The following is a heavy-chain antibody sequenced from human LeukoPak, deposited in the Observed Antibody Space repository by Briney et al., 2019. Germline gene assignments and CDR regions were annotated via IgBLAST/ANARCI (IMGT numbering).Heavy chain of an antibody. CDR3: AAWTDRGYSY. Sequence: GGSLRLSCTASIFSFSRSCMNWVRQAPGKGLEWVANINPDGDGMRFVDSVKGRFTMSRDNAQSSLHLQMNSLRVEDTAFYYCAAWTDRGYSYWGQGVLVTVSS. CDR2: INPDGDGM. CDR1: IFSFSRSC. V-gene: IGHV3-7*01. J-gene: IGHJ4*02. D-gene: IGHD5-12*01.